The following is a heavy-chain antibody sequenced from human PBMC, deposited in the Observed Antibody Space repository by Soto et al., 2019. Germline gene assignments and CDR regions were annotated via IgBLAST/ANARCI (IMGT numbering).Heavy chain of an antibody. J-gene: IGHJ4*02. CDR3: ARELRSGWYGQFDY. CDR1: GYTFTSYG. D-gene: IGHD6-19*01. CDR2: ISAYNGNA. Sequence: QVQLVPSGAEVKKPGASVKVSCKASGYTFTSYGITWVRQAPGQGLEWMGWISAYNGNANYAQKLQGRVTMTTDTSTTTAYMELRSLRSDDTAVYYCARELRSGWYGQFDYWGQGTLVTVSS. V-gene: IGHV1-18*01.